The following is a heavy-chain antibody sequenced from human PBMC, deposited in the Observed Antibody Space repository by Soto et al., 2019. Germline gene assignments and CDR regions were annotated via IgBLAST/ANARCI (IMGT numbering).Heavy chain of an antibody. D-gene: IGHD3-10*01. Sequence: GSLRLSCAAPGFNFIIHALHWVRQAPGKGLEWVSIIFSSGESFYADSVKGRFTISRDSSDNTVYLQMNSLKAEDTAVYYCARGGIGMVRTFDHWGQGTLVTVSS. J-gene: IGHJ4*02. CDR1: GFNFIIHA. CDR2: IFSSGES. V-gene: IGHV3-53*01. CDR3: ARGGIGMVRTFDH.